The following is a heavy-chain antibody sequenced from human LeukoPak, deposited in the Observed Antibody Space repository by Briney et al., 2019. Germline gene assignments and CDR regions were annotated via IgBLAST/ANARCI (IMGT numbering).Heavy chain of an antibody. J-gene: IGHJ6*03. V-gene: IGHV3-23*01. CDR2: ISGSGDKT. D-gene: IGHD2-15*01. CDR1: GFTFSDYA. Sequence: GRSLRLSCAASGFTFSDYAMSWVRQAPGGGLEWVSAISGSGDKTFHADSVKGRFTTSRDNSKNTLSLQMSSLRVEDSAVYFCAKDTSAWWYHRAYMNVWGTGTTVTVSS. CDR3: AKDTSAWWYHRAYMNV.